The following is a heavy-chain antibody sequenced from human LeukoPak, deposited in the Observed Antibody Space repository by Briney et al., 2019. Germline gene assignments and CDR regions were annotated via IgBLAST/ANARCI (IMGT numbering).Heavy chain of an antibody. CDR3: ARGFGAGSDC. CDR2: IKQEGNEK. J-gene: IGHJ4*02. D-gene: IGHD3-3*01. V-gene: IGHV3-7*05. Sequence: GGPLTLSCAASGFIFSQCWKTGVRQATGKGLEWVTNIKQEGNEKNYVDSVKGRFTISRDNAKNSLFLQMNSLRAEDTAVYYWARGFGAGSDCWGQGTLVTVSS. CDR1: GFIFSQCW.